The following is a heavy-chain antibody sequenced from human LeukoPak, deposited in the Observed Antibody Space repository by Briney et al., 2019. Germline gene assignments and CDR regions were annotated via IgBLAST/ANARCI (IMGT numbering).Heavy chain of an antibody. J-gene: IGHJ6*02. CDR1: GFTFSSYA. D-gene: IGHD3-9*01. V-gene: IGHV3-11*05. CDR3: ARENYDILTGRLYAMDV. Sequence: GGSLRLSCAASGFTFSSYAVTWISQAPGKGLEWVSYITGSNSYTNYADSVKGRFTISRDNAKNSLYLQMNSLRAEDTAVYYCARENYDILTGRLYAMDVWGQGTTVTVSS. CDR2: ITGSNSYT.